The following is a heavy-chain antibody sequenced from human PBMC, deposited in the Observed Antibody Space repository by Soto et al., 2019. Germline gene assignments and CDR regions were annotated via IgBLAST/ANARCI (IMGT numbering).Heavy chain of an antibody. D-gene: IGHD2-15*01. CDR2: IKQDGGEK. CDR1: GFIFSNFW. Sequence: EVQLVESGGGLIQPGGSLRLSCAASGFIFSNFWMSWGRQAPGKGLEWVANIKQDGGEKYYVDSVKSRFTISRDNAKNSLYLQMNSLRGEDTAVYHCARAYCSGGSCSPGIYWGQGTLVTVSS. CDR3: ARAYCSGGSCSPGIY. V-gene: IGHV3-7*04. J-gene: IGHJ4*02.